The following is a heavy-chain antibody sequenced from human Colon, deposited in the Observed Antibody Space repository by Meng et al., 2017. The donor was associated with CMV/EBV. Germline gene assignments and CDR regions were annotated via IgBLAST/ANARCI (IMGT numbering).Heavy chain of an antibody. Sequence: LSLTCAASGFIVGSNYLAWVHQAPGKGLEWVSVIYSGGSTFYADSVKGRFTISRDNAKNSLYLQMDSLRAEDRGIYYCARDRVGTVTTPDGYFYYGLEVWGQGTTVTVSS. CDR1: GFIVGSNY. CDR2: IYSGGST. D-gene: IGHD4-11*01. V-gene: IGHV3-66*01. CDR3: ARDRVGTVTTPDGYFYYGLEV. J-gene: IGHJ6*02.